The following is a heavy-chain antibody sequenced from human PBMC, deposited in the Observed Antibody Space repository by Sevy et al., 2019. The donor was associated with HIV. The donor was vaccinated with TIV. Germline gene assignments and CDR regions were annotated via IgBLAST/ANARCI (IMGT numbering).Heavy chain of an antibody. CDR2: IYHSGTT. CDR1: AGSLTSEAYY. Sequence: SETLSLTCSVSAGSLTSEAYYWSWIRQHPGKGLEWIGYIYHSGTTYYNPSLKSRVTMSIDTSKEYFSLNLSSVTAADTAVYYCVSHYDTSGYYFDYWGHGTLVTVSS. J-gene: IGHJ4*01. CDR3: VSHYDTSGYYFDY. D-gene: IGHD3-22*01. V-gene: IGHV4-31*03.